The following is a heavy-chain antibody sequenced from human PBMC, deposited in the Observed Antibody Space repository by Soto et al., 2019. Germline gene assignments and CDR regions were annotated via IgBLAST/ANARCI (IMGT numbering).Heavy chain of an antibody. CDR1: GYTFTGYY. V-gene: IGHV1-2*02. D-gene: IGHD4-17*01. CDR2: INPNSGGT. Sequence: GASVKVSCKASGYTFTGYYMHWVRQAPGQGLEWMGWINPNSGGTNYAREFRGRVTLTRDTSISTAYMELSRLRSDDTALYYCARDYGDAFDIWGQGTMVTVSS. CDR3: ARDYGDAFDI. J-gene: IGHJ3*02.